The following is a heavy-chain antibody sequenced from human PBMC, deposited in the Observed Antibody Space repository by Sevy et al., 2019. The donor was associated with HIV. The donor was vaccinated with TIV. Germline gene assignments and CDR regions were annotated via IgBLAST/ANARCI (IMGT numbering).Heavy chain of an antibody. D-gene: IGHD2-15*01. V-gene: IGHV3-21*01. CDR1: GFTFSSYS. J-gene: IGHJ4*02. Sequence: GGSLRLSCAASGFTFSSYSMNWVRQAPGKGLEWVSSISSSSINIYYADSVKGRFTISRDNAKNSLYLQMNSLRAEDTAVYYGARVPGCYCSGGSCYPRYYFDYWGQGTLVTVSS. CDR2: ISSSSINI. CDR3: ARVPGCYCSGGSCYPRYYFDY.